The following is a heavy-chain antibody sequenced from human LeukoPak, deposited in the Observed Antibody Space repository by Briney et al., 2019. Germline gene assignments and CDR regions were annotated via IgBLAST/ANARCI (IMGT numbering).Heavy chain of an antibody. Sequence: PSETLSLTCTVSGGSISSYYWSWIRQPPGKGLEWIGYIYYSGSTNYNPSLKSRATISVDTSKNQFSLKLSSVTAADTAVYYCARFRGGQHLEPFDYWGQGTLVTVSS. CDR3: ARFRGGQHLEPFDY. CDR1: GGSISSYY. D-gene: IGHD6-13*01. J-gene: IGHJ4*02. CDR2: IYYSGST. V-gene: IGHV4-59*08.